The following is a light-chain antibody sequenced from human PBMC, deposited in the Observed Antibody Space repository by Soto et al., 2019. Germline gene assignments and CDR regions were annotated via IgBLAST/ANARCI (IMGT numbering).Light chain of an antibody. CDR2: RNN. J-gene: IGLJ1*01. Sequence: QSVLTQPPSASGIPGQRVTISCSGSSSNIGSNDVYWYHQLPGTAPKLLIYRNNHRPSGVPDRFSGSKSGTSASLAISGLRSEDEADYYCAAWDDSLSGHYVFGTGTKVTVL. CDR1: SSNIGSND. V-gene: IGLV1-47*01. CDR3: AAWDDSLSGHYV.